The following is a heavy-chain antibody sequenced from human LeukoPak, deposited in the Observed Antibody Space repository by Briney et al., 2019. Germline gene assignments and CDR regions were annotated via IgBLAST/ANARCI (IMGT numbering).Heavy chain of an antibody. Sequence: SETLSLTCTVSGDSVSSGRYYWSWIRQPPGKGLEWIGYMYSSGSTHYNPSLKSRVTVSVDTSRNQFSLKLTSVTAADTAVYYCAREERFWGLDYWGQGTLVTVSS. J-gene: IGHJ4*02. CDR3: AREERFWGLDY. CDR2: MYSSGST. CDR1: GDSVSSGRYY. D-gene: IGHD7-27*01. V-gene: IGHV4-61*01.